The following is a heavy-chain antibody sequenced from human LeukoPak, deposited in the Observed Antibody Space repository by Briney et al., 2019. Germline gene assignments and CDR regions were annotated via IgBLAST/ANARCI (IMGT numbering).Heavy chain of an antibody. V-gene: IGHV3-30*18. CDR1: GFIFSSYG. Sequence: GRSLRLSCAASGFIFSSYGMHWVRQAPGKGLEWVAVISYDGSNKYYADSVKGRFTISRDNSKNTLYLQMNSLRAEDTAVYYCAQGAGYCSGGSCYSIDYWGQGTLVTVSS. CDR3: AQGAGYCSGGSCYSIDY. CDR2: ISYDGSNK. D-gene: IGHD2-15*01. J-gene: IGHJ4*02.